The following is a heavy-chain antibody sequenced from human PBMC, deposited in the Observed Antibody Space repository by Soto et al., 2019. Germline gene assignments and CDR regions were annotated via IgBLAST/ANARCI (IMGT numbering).Heavy chain of an antibody. CDR1: GFTFSRYG. CDR2: ISSSTSYV. Sequence: EVQLVESGGGLVKPGGSLRLSCAASGFTFSRYGMNWLRQAPGKGLEWVASISSSTSYVYYADSVKGRFSTSRDNAKNILYLEMYALRTEYTAVYYCARAPSEGRVGNWFESWGQGTLVTVSS. CDR3: ARAPSEGRVGNWFES. D-gene: IGHD2-2*01. J-gene: IGHJ5*01. V-gene: IGHV3-21*06.